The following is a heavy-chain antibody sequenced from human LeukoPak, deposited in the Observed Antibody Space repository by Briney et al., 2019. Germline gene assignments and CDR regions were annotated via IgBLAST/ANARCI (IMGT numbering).Heavy chain of an antibody. CDR1: GFTFSSYA. CDR3: AKNGWLRSSGLWGDY. J-gene: IGHJ4*02. Sequence: GGSLRLSCVASGFTFSSYAMTWFRQAPGKGLEWVSSFSGGDGSPYHADSVKGRFTISRDNSKSTLYLQMNSLRAGDTAIYYCAKNGWLRSSGLWGDYWGQGALVTVSS. CDR2: FSGGDGSP. V-gene: IGHV3-23*01. D-gene: IGHD5-12*01.